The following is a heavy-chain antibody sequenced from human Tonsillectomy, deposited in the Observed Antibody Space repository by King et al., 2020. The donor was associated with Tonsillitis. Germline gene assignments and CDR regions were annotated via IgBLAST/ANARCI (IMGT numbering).Heavy chain of an antibody. CDR3: ARETPFYDILTDYYIDAFDI. J-gene: IGHJ3*02. CDR1: GFTFSDYQ. D-gene: IGHD3-9*01. Sequence: VQLVESGGGLGKPGGSLRLSCAASGFTFSDYQMNWIRQAPGKWLDWVAHISSSGITKYYPDSVKVRFTISRDNAKNSLYLQMNTLSAEDTAVYYCARETPFYDILTDYYIDAFDIWGQGTMVTVSS. V-gene: IGHV3-11*01. CDR2: ISSSGITK.